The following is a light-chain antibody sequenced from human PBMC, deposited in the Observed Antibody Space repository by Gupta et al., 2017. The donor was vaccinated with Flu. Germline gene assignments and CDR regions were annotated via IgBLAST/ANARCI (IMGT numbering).Light chain of an antibody. CDR3: QQYCSSRPT. V-gene: IGKV3-20*01. CDR1: QSVSSSY. CDR2: GAS. J-gene: IGKJ3*01. Sequence: EIVLTQSPGTPACSSRERATLPCRASQSVSSSYLAWYQQKPGQAPRLLIYGASSRATGIPDRFSGSGSGTDFTLTISRLEPEDFAVYYCQQYCSSRPTFGHGTKLDIK.